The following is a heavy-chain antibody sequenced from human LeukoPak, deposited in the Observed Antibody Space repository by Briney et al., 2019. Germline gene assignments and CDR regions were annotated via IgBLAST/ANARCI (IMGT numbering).Heavy chain of an antibody. V-gene: IGHV3-66*01. CDR1: GFTVGRKY. D-gene: IGHD6-13*01. J-gene: IGHJ4*02. Sequence: PGGSLRLSCAASGFTVGRKYMSWVRQAPGKGLECVSVIYSGGFTYYADSVKGRFTISRDNSKNTLSLQMSSLRAEDTAVYYCAGDDTAAAGILDYWGQGTLVTVSS. CDR3: AGDDTAAAGILDY. CDR2: IYSGGFT.